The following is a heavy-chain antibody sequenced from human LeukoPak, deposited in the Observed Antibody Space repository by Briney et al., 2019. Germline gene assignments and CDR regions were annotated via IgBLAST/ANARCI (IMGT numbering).Heavy chain of an antibody. J-gene: IGHJ6*03. CDR1: GGSISSYY. CDR3: ARLGKTTVSSYYYYYYYMDV. V-gene: IGHV4-59*08. D-gene: IGHD4-11*01. Sequence: SETLSLTCTVSGGSISSYYWSWIRQPPGKGLEWIGYIYYSGSTNYNPSLKSRVTISVDTSKNQFSLKLSSVTAADTAAYYWARLGKTTVSSYYYYYYYMDVWGKGTTVTVSS. CDR2: IYYSGST.